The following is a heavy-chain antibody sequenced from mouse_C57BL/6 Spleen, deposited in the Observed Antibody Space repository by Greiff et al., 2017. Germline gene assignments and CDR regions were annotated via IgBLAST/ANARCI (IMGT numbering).Heavy chain of an antibody. V-gene: IGHV14-4*01. CDR2: IDPENGDT. D-gene: IGHD3-1*01. CDR1: GFNIKDDY. J-gene: IGHJ2*01. Sequence: EVQLMESGADFVRPGASVKLSCAASGFNIKDDYMHWVQQTPEQGLEWIGWIDPENGDTESASTFQGKATITADTSSNTAYLQLSSLTSEDTAVYYCTVTQLDPFDYWGQGTTLTVSS. CDR3: TVTQLDPFDY.